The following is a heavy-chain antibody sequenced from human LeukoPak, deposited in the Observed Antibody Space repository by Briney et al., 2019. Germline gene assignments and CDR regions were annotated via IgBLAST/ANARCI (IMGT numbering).Heavy chain of an antibody. CDR1: GFSVTSNY. J-gene: IGHJ4*02. Sequence: PGGSLRLSCTASGFSVTSNYMNWVRQAPGKGLEWVSLIYSDGSTYHADSVKGRFTISRDKSNNMVYLQMNNLRVEDTAMYYCTRDPPAVLLGTYGWGQGALVTDSS. V-gene: IGHV3-66*01. CDR2: IYSDGST. D-gene: IGHD2/OR15-2a*01. CDR3: TRDPPAVLLGTYG.